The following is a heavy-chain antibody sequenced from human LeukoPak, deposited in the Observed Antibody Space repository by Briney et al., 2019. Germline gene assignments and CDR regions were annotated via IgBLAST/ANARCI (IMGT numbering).Heavy chain of an antibody. CDR3: AREAGSNYYYYYYMDV. V-gene: IGHV3-48*01. D-gene: IGHD3-10*01. J-gene: IGHJ6*03. CDR1: GFTFSSYS. Sequence: GWSLILSCAASGFTFSSYSMNWFRQAPGKGRQGGSDISSSSSTIYYADSVKGRFTISRDNAKNSLYLQMNSLRAEDTAVYYCAREAGSNYYYYYYMDVWGKGTTVTVSS. CDR2: ISSSSSTI.